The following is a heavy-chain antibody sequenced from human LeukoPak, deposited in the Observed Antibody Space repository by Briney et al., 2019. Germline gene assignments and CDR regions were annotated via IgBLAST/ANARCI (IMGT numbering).Heavy chain of an antibody. V-gene: IGHV4-59*08. Sequence: SETLCLTCTVSGGSISSYYWSWIRQPPGKGLEWIGYIYYSGSTNYNPSLKSRVTISVDTSKNQFSLKLSSVTAADTAMYYCARRGGKEEYFDYWGQGTLVTVSS. CDR2: IYYSGST. D-gene: IGHD4-23*01. CDR3: ARRGGKEEYFDY. CDR1: GGSISSYY. J-gene: IGHJ4*02.